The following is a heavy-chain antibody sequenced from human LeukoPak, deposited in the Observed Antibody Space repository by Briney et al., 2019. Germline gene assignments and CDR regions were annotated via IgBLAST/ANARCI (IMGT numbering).Heavy chain of an antibody. CDR2: INSDGSST. CDR1: GFTFRGYW. V-gene: IGHV3-74*01. J-gene: IGHJ5*02. D-gene: IGHD5-18*01. Sequence: GGSLSLSCAASGFTFRGYWMHWVRQAPGKGLVWVSRINSDGSSTSYADSVKGRFTISRDNAKNTLYLQMNSLRAEDTAVYYCARDDAGYSYDPRGWFDPWGQGTLVTVSS. CDR3: ARDDAGYSYDPRGWFDP.